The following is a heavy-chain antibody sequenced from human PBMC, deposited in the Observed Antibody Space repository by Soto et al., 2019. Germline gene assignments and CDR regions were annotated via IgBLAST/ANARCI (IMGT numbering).Heavy chain of an antibody. Sequence: QVQLVESGGGVVQPGRSLRLSCAASGFTFSSYAMHWVRQAPGKGLEWVAVISYDGSNKYYADSVKGRFTISRDNSKNTLYLQMNSLRAEDTAVYYCARGRYSSGATHPRTRYFQHWGQGTLVTVSS. J-gene: IGHJ1*01. CDR3: ARGRYSSGATHPRTRYFQH. D-gene: IGHD6-19*01. CDR2: ISYDGSNK. V-gene: IGHV3-30-3*01. CDR1: GFTFSSYA.